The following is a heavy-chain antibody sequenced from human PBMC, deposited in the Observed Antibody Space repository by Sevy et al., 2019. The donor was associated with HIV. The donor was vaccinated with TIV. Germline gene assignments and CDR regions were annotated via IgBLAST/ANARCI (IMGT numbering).Heavy chain of an antibody. CDR3: ARQGSAAGVWSLDY. Sequence: GESLKISCKGSGYSFTSYWIGWVRQMPGKGLEWMGIIYLDDSDTRDSPSFQGQVTISAVKSISPAYLQWSSLKASDTAMYYCARQGSAAGVWSLDYWGQGTLVTVSS. CDR1: GYSFTSYW. CDR2: IYLDDSDT. V-gene: IGHV5-51*01. J-gene: IGHJ4*02. D-gene: IGHD6-13*01.